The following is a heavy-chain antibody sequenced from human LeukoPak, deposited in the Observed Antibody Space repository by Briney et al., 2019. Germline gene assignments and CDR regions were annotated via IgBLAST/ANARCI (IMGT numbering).Heavy chain of an antibody. Sequence: SETLSLTCTVSGGSISSYYWSWIRQPPGKGLEWIGYIYYSGSTNYNPSLKSRVTISVDTSKNQFSLKLSSVTAADTAVYYCARDSGSGAFDIWGQGTMVTVSS. D-gene: IGHD1-26*01. J-gene: IGHJ3*02. V-gene: IGHV4-59*01. CDR1: GGSISSYY. CDR2: IYYSGST. CDR3: ARDSGSGAFDI.